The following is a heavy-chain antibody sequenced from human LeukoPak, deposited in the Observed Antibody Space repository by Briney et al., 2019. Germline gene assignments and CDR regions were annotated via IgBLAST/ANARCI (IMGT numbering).Heavy chain of an antibody. Sequence: GGSLRLSCAASGFTFDDYAMHWVRQAPGKGLEWVSGISWNSGSIGYADSVKGRFTISRDNAKNSLYLQMNSLRAEDTALYYCAALASLGYWGQGTLVTVSS. J-gene: IGHJ4*02. CDR3: AALASLGY. V-gene: IGHV3-9*01. D-gene: IGHD3-3*02. CDR1: GFTFDDYA. CDR2: ISWNSGSI.